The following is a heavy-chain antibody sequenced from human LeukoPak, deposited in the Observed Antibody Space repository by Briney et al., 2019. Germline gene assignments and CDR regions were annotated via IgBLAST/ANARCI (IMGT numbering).Heavy chain of an antibody. Sequence: SETLSLTCTVSGDSLSSHYWSWIRQPPGKGLESIGYIYGSGSTHYDPSLRSRVTISEDTSKNQFSLKLTSVTAADTAVYYCARNVGWYSHDSWGQRTPVTVSS. CDR3: ARNVGWYSHDS. V-gene: IGHV4-59*08. CDR1: GDSLSSHY. D-gene: IGHD6-19*01. CDR2: IYGSGST. J-gene: IGHJ4*02.